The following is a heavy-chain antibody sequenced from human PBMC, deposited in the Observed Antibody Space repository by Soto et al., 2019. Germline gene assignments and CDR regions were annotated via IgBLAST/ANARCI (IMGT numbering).Heavy chain of an antibody. Sequence: GASVKVSCKASGGAFSGHAISWVRQAPGQGLEWMGGIIPFFKATNYAQKFQGRVTITADTSASTAYLELSSLRSEDTAVYYCAKEVGAYYYGSGNPNWDNWFDPWGQGTLVTVSS. CDR1: GGAFSGHA. D-gene: IGHD3-10*01. J-gene: IGHJ5*02. CDR3: AKEVGAYYYGSGNPNWDNWFDP. V-gene: IGHV1-69*06. CDR2: IIPFFKAT.